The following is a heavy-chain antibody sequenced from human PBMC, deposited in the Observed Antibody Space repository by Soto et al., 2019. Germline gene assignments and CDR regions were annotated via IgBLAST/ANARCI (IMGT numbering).Heavy chain of an antibody. Sequence: GGSLRLSCAASGFIFRSYGMHWVRQAPGKGLEWVAAISYDGSNKFYVDPVKGRFTMSRDNSKNTLYLQMNSLRAEDTAVYNCAKEPVGPDWYFDLWGRGTLVTVSS. CDR2: ISYDGSNK. V-gene: IGHV3-30*18. CDR3: AKEPVGPDWYFDL. CDR1: GFIFRSYG. J-gene: IGHJ2*01.